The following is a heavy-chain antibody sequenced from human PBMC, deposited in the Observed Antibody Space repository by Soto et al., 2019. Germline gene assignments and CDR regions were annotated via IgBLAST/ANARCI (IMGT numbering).Heavy chain of an antibody. J-gene: IGHJ5*02. CDR1: GLTVYSYG. V-gene: IGHV3-21*01. CDR2: ISSSSSYI. Sequence: PWGCLRICCAASGLTVYSYGMNWVRQAPGKGLEWVSSISSSSSYIYYADSVKGRFTISRDNAKNSLYLQMNSLRAEDTAVYYCARDQPGYSYGYGLDPWGQGTLVSVSS. CDR3: ARDQPGYSYGYGLDP. D-gene: IGHD5-18*01.